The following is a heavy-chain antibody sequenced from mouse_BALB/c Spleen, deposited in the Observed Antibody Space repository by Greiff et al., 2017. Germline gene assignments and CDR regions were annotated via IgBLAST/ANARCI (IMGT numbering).Heavy chain of an antibody. CDR3: ARRAVSYAMDY. CDR2: ISSGSSTI. V-gene: IGHV5-17*02. J-gene: IGHJ4*01. D-gene: IGHD3-3*01. Sequence: EVQLVESGGGLVQPGGSRKLSCAASGFTFSSFGMHWVRQAPEKGLEWVAYISSGSSTIYYADTVKGRFTISRDNPKNTLFLQMTSLRSEDTAMYYCARRAVSYAMDYWGQGTSVTVSS. CDR1: GFTFSSFG.